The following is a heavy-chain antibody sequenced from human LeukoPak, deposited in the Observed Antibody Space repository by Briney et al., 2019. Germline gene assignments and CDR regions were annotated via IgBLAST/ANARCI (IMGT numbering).Heavy chain of an antibody. CDR2: ISAYNGNT. CDR3: ARDHLEDYYDSSTVPELTDAFDI. Sequence: PLASVKVSCKASDYTFTSYGISWVRQAPGQGLEWMGWISAYNGNTNYAQKLQGRVTMTTDTSTSTAYMELRSLRSDDTAVYYCARDHLEDYYDSSTVPELTDAFDIWGQGTMVTVSS. CDR1: DYTFTSYG. J-gene: IGHJ3*02. V-gene: IGHV1-18*01. D-gene: IGHD3-22*01.